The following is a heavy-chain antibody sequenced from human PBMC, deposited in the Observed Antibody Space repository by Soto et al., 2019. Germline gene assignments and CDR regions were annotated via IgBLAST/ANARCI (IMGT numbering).Heavy chain of an antibody. Sequence: LQLQESGPGLVKPWETLSLTCTVSGGSISSSSYYWGWIRQPPGRGLEWVGSTYYSGSTYYNPAHKSRVTISVDTAKNQLSLKLSCVTAADTAVYYCRRLRVPHYYGSGPYYYCYMDVWGKGTTVTVSS. CDR1: GGSISSSSYY. CDR2: TYYSGST. V-gene: IGHV4-39*01. CDR3: RRLRVPHYYGSGPYYYCYMDV. J-gene: IGHJ6*03. D-gene: IGHD3-10*01.